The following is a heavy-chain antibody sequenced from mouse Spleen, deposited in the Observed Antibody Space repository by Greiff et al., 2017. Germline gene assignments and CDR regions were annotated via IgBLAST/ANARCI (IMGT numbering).Heavy chain of an antibody. CDR1: GYAFTNYL. D-gene: IGHD1-1*01. Sequence: VQLVESGAELVRPGTSVKVSCKASGYAFTNYLIEWVKQRPGQGLEWIGVINPGSGGTNYNEKFKGKATLTADKSSSTAYMQLSSLTSEDSAVYFCARWDGSSPDYWGQGTTLTVSS. J-gene: IGHJ2*01. CDR3: ARWDGSSPDY. CDR2: INPGSGGT. V-gene: IGHV1-54*01.